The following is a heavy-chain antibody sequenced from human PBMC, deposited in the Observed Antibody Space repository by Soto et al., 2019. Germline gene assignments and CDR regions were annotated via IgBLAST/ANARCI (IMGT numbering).Heavy chain of an antibody. D-gene: IGHD3-3*01. CDR1: GYTFTSYA. V-gene: IGHV1-3*01. J-gene: IGHJ4*02. CDR2: INAGNGNT. Sequence: ASVKVSCKASGYTFTSYAMHWVRQAPGQRLEWMGWINAGNGNTKYSQKFQGRVTMTRDTSTSTVYMELSSLRSEDTAVYYCARGPYYDFWSGYPEPYYFDYWGQGTLVTVSS. CDR3: ARGPYYDFWSGYPEPYYFDY.